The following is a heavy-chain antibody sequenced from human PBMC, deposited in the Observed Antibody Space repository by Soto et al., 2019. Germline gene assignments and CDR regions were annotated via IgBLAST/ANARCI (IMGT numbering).Heavy chain of an antibody. Sequence: PGGSLRLSCAASGFTFSNAWMSWVRQAPGKGLEWVGRIKSKTDGGTTDYAAPVKGRFTISRDDSKNTLYLQMNSLRVEDTAVYYCAKEWTPRRAFDSWGQGTLVTVSS. CDR3: AKEWTPRRAFDS. CDR2: IKSKTDGGTT. J-gene: IGHJ4*02. D-gene: IGHD5-12*01. V-gene: IGHV3-15*01. CDR1: GFTFSNAW.